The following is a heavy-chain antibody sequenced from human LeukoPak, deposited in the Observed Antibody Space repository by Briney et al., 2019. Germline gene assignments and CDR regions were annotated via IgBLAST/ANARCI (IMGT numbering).Heavy chain of an antibody. Sequence: GGSLRLSCAASGFTFRDYAMTWVRQAPGKGPEWVSTFSAGGNRTYYADSVKGRFIITRDNSKNTLYLQMNSLRAEDTAVYYCAKVLSKIYIYGPFDYWGQGSLVTVSS. CDR3: AKVLSKIYIYGPFDY. CDR1: GFTFRDYA. V-gene: IGHV3-23*01. D-gene: IGHD3-10*01. CDR2: FSAGGNRT. J-gene: IGHJ4*02.